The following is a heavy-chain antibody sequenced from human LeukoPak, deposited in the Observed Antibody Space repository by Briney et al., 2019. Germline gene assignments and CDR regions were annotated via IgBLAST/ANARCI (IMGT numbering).Heavy chain of an antibody. V-gene: IGHV4-59*01. CDR3: ARLTMTTVTGYYYYMDV. D-gene: IGHD4-11*01. J-gene: IGHJ6*03. Sequence: PSETLSLTRTVSGGSISSYYWTWIRQPPGKGLEWIGYFYYSGSTNYSPSLKSRVTISLDTSTNQFSLKLSSVTAADTAVYYCARLTMTTVTGYYYYMDVWGKGTTVTVSS. CDR2: FYYSGST. CDR1: GGSISSYY.